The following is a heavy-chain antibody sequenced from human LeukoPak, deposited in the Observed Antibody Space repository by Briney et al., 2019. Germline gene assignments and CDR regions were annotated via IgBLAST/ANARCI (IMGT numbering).Heavy chain of an antibody. Sequence: EGSLRLSCAASGFTFSSYAMSWVRQAPGKGLEWVSAISGSGGSTYYADSVKGRFTISRDNSKNTLYLQMNSLRAEDTAVYYCAKDGGATTRLPDYWGQGTLVTVSS. D-gene: IGHD1-26*01. CDR3: AKDGGATTRLPDY. J-gene: IGHJ4*02. CDR1: GFTFSSYA. CDR2: ISGSGGST. V-gene: IGHV3-23*01.